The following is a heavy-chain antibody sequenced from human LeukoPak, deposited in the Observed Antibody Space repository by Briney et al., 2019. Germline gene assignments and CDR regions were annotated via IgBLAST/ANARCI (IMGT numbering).Heavy chain of an antibody. D-gene: IGHD4-17*01. CDR3: VILVTTVTTTDY. Sequence: GGSLRLSCAASGFTFSSYAMHWVRQAPGKGLEWVAVISYDGSNKYYADSVKGRFTISRDNSKNTLYLQMNSLRAEDTAVYYCVILVTTVTTTDYWGQGTLVTVSS. CDR1: GFTFSSYA. J-gene: IGHJ4*02. CDR2: ISYDGSNK. V-gene: IGHV3-30-3*01.